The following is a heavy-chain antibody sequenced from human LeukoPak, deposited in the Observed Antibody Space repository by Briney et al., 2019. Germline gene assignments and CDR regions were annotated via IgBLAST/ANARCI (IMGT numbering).Heavy chain of an antibody. V-gene: IGHV2-5*02. Sequence: SGPTLVKPTQTLTLTCTFSGFSLSTSGVGVGWIRQPPGKALEWLALIYWDDDKRYSPSLRSRLTITKDTSKNQVVLKMTNMDPVDTATYYCAHRRTAARPGYDAFDIWGQGTMVTVSS. D-gene: IGHD6-6*01. J-gene: IGHJ3*02. CDR2: IYWDDDK. CDR3: AHRRTAARPGYDAFDI. CDR1: GFSLSTSGVG.